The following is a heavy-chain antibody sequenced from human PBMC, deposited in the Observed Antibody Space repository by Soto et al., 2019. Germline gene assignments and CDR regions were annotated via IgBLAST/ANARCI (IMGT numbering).Heavy chain of an antibody. V-gene: IGHV2-5*02. Sequence: QVTLKESGPTLVKPTQTLTLTCTFSGFSLSTSGVGVGWIRQPPGKALEWLAIIYWDDDARYSPSLRSRLTLTKDTSRNQVVLTMTNMDPVHTATYYCAHSRTTSGLFDYWGQGTLSTVSS. CDR2: IYWDDDA. J-gene: IGHJ4*02. CDR1: GFSLSTSGVG. CDR3: AHSRTTSGLFDY. D-gene: IGHD1-1*01.